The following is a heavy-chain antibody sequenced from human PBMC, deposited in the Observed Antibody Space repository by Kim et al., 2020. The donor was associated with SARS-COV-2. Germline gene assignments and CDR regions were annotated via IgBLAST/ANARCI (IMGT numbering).Heavy chain of an antibody. J-gene: IGHJ4*01. V-gene: IGHV1-2*06. CDR1: GYTFTGYY. Sequence: ASVKVSCKASGYTFTGYYMHWVRQAPGQGLEWMGRINPNSGGTDYAQKFQGRVTMTRDTSISTAYMELNTLRSDHTAAYYCARGCSSNNCWSLQYWGHGT. CDR2: INPNSGGT. CDR3: ARGCSSNNCWSLQY. D-gene: IGHD2-2*01.